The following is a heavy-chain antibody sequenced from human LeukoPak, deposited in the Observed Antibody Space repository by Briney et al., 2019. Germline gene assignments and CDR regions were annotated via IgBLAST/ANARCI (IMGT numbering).Heavy chain of an antibody. CDR1: GFTFSSYS. CDR2: ISSSSSTI. D-gene: IGHD2-15*01. CDR3: ARITDCSGGSCYLYYYYYYMDV. Sequence: GGSLRLSCAASGFTFSSYSMLWVRQAPGKGLEWVSYISSSSSTIYYADSVKGRFTISRDNAKNSLYLQMNSLRAEDTAVYYCARITDCSGGSCYLYYYYYYMDVWGKGTTVTVSS. V-gene: IGHV3-48*01. J-gene: IGHJ6*03.